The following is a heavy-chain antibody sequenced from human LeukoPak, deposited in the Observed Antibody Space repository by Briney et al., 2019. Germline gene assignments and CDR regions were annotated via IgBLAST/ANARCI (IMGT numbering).Heavy chain of an antibody. CDR1: GFTFDDYG. V-gene: IGHV3-23*01. Sequence: GGSLRLSCAASGFTFDDYGMSWVRQAPGKGLEWVSSTSGSGGNTYYADSVKGRFTISRDNSKNTLYLQMNSLRAEDTAVYYCATYRQVLLPFESWGQGTLVTVSS. CDR3: ATYRQVLLPFES. J-gene: IGHJ4*02. CDR2: TSGSGGNT. D-gene: IGHD2-8*02.